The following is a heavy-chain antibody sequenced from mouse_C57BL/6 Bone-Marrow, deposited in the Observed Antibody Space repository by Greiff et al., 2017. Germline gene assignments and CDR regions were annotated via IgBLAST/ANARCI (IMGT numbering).Heavy chain of an antibody. D-gene: IGHD2-4*01. CDR3: EREGAYYDLGY. J-gene: IGHJ3*01. CDR2: INDGGSYT. V-gene: IGHV5-4*01. Sequence: EVKLMESGGGLVKPGGSLKLSCAASGFTFSSYAMSWVRQSPEKRLEWVATINDGGSYTYYPDNGKGRFTISRDNAKNNLYLQMSHLKSEDTAMYYGEREGAYYDLGYWGQGTLVTVTA. CDR1: GFTFSSYA.